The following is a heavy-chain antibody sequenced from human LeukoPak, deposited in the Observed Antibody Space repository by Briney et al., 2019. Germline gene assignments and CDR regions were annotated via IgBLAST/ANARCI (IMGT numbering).Heavy chain of an antibody. V-gene: IGHV4-34*01. D-gene: IGHD6-19*01. Sequence: PSETLSLTCAVYGGSFSGYYRSWIRQPPGKGLEWIGEINHSGSTNYNPSLKSRVTISVDTSKNQFSLKLSSVTAADTAVYYCASRMGSGFDYWGQGTLVTVSS. CDR1: GGSFSGYY. J-gene: IGHJ4*02. CDR3: ASRMGSGFDY. CDR2: INHSGST.